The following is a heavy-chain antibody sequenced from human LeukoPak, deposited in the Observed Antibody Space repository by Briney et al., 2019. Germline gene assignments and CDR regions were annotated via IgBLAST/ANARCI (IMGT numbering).Heavy chain of an antibody. CDR2: ISSSSSYI. J-gene: IGHJ4*02. Sequence: GGSLRLSCAASGFTFSSYSMNWVRQAPGKGLEWVSSISSSSSYIYYADSVKGRFTISRDNSKNTLYLQMNSLRAEDAAVYYCATEGSFDYWGQGTLVTVSS. CDR3: ATEGSFDY. V-gene: IGHV3-21*01. CDR1: GFTFSSYS.